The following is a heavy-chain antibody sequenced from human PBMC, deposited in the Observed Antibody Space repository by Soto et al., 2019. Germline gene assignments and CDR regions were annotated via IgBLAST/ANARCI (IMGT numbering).Heavy chain of an antibody. CDR1: GFSLSTSGMC. CDR2: IYWDDDK. Sequence: SGPTLVNPTQTLTLTRTFSGFSLSTSGMCVSWIRQPPGKALEWLALIYWDDDKRYSPSLRSRLTITKDTSKNQVVLTMTNMDPVDTATYYCIQSRCGGDCLQSYASYYYYGMDVWGQGTTVTVSS. J-gene: IGHJ6*02. V-gene: IGHV2-5*08. CDR3: IQSRCGGDCLQSYASYYYYGMDV. D-gene: IGHD2-21*02.